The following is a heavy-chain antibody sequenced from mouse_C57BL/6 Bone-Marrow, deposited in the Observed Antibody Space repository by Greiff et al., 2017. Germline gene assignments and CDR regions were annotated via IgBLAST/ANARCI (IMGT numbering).Heavy chain of an antibody. CDR3: ARRRLERYYFDY. CDR1: GYSITSDY. CDR2: LSYRGST. V-gene: IGHV3-8*01. D-gene: IGHD2-12*01. J-gene: IGHJ2*01. Sequence: EVQLQASGPGLAKPSPTLSLTCSVTGYSITSDYWNWIRKFQGNKLEYMGYLSYRGSTYYNHSLKSRISITRDTAKNLYSLQLDSVTTEDTATYYCARRRLERYYFDYWGQGTTLTVSS.